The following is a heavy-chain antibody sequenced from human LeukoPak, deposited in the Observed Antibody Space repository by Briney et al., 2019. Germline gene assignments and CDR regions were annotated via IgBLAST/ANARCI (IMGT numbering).Heavy chain of an antibody. CDR1: GYTFTDYY. CDR3: ARTYHGILTGYYSRLGY. D-gene: IGHD3-9*01. CDR2: INPNSGGT. J-gene: IGHJ4*02. V-gene: IGHV1-2*02. Sequence: ASVKVSCKASGYTFTDYYMHWVRQAPGQGLEWMGWINPNSGGTNYAQNFQGRVTMTRDTSISTAYMDLNRLTSDDTAVYYCARTYHGILTGYYSRLGYWGQGTLVTVSS.